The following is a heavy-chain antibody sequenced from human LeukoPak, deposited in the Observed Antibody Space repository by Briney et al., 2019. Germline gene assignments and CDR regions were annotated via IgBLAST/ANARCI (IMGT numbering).Heavy chain of an antibody. CDR3: ARDLGIQLWIRDPRFDY. D-gene: IGHD5-18*01. CDR1: GYTFTSYD. Sequence: ASVKVSCKASGYTFTSYDINWVRQATGQGLEWMGWMNPNSGNTNYAQKLQGRVTMTTDTSTSTAYMELRSLRSDDTAVYYCARDLGIQLWIRDPRFDYWGQGTLVTVSS. V-gene: IGHV1-18*01. J-gene: IGHJ4*02. CDR2: MNPNSGNT.